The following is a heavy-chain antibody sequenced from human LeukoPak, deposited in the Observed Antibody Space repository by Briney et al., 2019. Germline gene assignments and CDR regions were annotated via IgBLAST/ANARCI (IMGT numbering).Heavy chain of an antibody. CDR1: GGSFSSNSYY. CDR2: IYYSGST. CDR3: ARRSRTGFFDY. J-gene: IGHJ4*02. D-gene: IGHD3-10*01. V-gene: IGHV4-39*01. Sequence: SETLSLTCTVSGGSFSSNSYYWGWIRQPPGQGLEWIGSIYYSGSTYYNPSLKSRVTISVDTSKNQFSLKESSVTAAYTAVYYCARRSRTGFFDYWGQGTLVTVSS.